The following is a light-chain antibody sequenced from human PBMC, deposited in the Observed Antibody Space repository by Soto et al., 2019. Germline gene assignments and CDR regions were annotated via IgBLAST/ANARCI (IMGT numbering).Light chain of an antibody. CDR3: SSYTTIFTYV. CDR2: EVS. V-gene: IGLV2-14*01. CDR1: SSDVGDYKY. Sequence: QSVLTQPASVSGSPGQSITISCTGTSSDVGDYKYVSWYQQHPGKAPKLVISEVSNRPSGTSNRFSGSKSGNTASLTISGLQAEDESDYYCSSYTTIFTYVFGTGTKGTVL. J-gene: IGLJ1*01.